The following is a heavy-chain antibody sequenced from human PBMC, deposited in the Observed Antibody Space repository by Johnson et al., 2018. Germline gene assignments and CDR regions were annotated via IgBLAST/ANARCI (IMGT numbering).Heavy chain of an antibody. Sequence: QVQLVESGGGVVQPGRSLRLSCAASGFTFSSYGMHWVRQAPGKGLEWVAVISYEGSHKYYADSVKGRFTIYRDNSKNTLYLQMNSLRAEDTAVYYWAKDRVVVAATPKYYMDVWGKGTTVTVSS. CDR2: ISYEGSHK. CDR1: GFTFSSYG. J-gene: IGHJ6*03. V-gene: IGHV3-30*18. D-gene: IGHD2-15*01. CDR3: AKDRVVVAATPKYYMDV.